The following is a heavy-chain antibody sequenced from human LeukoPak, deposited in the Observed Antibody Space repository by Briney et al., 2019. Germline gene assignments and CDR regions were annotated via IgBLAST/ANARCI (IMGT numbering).Heavy chain of an antibody. CDR3: AKDPIAAGGTDYFDY. V-gene: IGHV3-23*01. Sequence: GGSLRLSCAASGFTFSSYAMSWVRQAPGKGLEWVSAISGSGGSTYYADSVEGRFTISRDNSKNTLYLQMNSLRAEDTAVYCCAKDPIAAGGTDYFDYWGQGTLVTVSS. CDR2: ISGSGGST. CDR1: GFTFSSYA. J-gene: IGHJ4*02. D-gene: IGHD6-13*01.